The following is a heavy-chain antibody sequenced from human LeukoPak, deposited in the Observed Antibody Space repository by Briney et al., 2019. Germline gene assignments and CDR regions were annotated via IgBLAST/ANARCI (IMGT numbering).Heavy chain of an antibody. CDR1: GGSISIGSYY. V-gene: IGHV4-61*02. J-gene: IGHJ4*01. Sequence: SETVSLTCTVSGGSISIGSYYGTWIRQPAGKGLEWIGRFFTSRSTTYNPCLKSRVTISVDTSKNQFSLKMSSVTAANTAVYYCAMDVKEDSSGYYLPAYFDCWGQGTLVSAS. CDR3: AMDVKEDSSGYYLPAYFDC. D-gene: IGHD3-22*01. CDR2: FFTSRST.